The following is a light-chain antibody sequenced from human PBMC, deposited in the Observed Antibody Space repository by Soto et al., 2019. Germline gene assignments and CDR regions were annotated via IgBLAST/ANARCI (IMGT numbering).Light chain of an antibody. V-gene: IGKV3-11*01. CDR3: QQRSNWPSYT. CDR2: DAS. CDR1: QSVSGY. J-gene: IGKJ2*01. Sequence: EIVLTQSPATLSLSPGERDTLSCRASQSVSGYFAWYQQKPGQAPRLLIYDASNRATGIPARFSGSGSGTDFTLPISSLEPEDFAVYYCQQRSNWPSYTFGQGTKLEIK.